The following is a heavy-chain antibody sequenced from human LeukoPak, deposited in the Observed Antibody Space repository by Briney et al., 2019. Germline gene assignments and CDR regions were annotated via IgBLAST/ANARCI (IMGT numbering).Heavy chain of an antibody. CDR3: ARGGRHFMVATPFGY. J-gene: IGHJ4*02. V-gene: IGHV4-59*12. CDR1: GGSISSYY. D-gene: IGHD5-12*01. Sequence: TSETLSLTCTVSGGSISSYYWSWIRQPPGKGLEWIGYIYYSGSTNYNPSLKSRVTISVDTSKNQFSLKLSSVTAADTAVYYCARGGRHFMVATPFGYWGQGTLVTVSS. CDR2: IYYSGST.